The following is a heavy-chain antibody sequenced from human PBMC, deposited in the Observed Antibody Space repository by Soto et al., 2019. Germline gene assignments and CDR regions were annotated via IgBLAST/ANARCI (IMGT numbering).Heavy chain of an antibody. CDR2: ISGFNGNT. Sequence: QVRLVQSGTVVTEPGASVKVSCKASGYTFTTYYISWVRQAPGLGLQWLGWISGFNGNTFSPQEVQDRVVMTMDTSTTTANMELTCLRAADTAVYYCARDDAISGRARAFDGWGQGTLVIVSS. CDR3: ARDDAISGRARAFDG. D-gene: IGHD6-25*01. J-gene: IGHJ3*01. V-gene: IGHV1-18*01. CDR1: GYTFTTYY.